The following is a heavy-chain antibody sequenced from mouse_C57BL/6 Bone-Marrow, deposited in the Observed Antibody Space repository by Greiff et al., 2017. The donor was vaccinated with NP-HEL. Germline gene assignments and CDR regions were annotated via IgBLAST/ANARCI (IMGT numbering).Heavy chain of an antibody. D-gene: IGHD1-1*01. J-gene: IGHJ2*01. CDR2: ISNGGGST. V-gene: IGHV5-12*01. Sequence: EVHLVESGGGLVQPGGSLKLSCAASGFTFSDYYMYWVRQTPEKRLEWVAYISNGGGSTYYPDTVKGRFTISRDNAKNTLYLQMSRLKSEDTAMYYCTREYYGSSYDFDYWGQGTTLTVSS. CDR1: GFTFSDYY. CDR3: TREYYGSSYDFDY.